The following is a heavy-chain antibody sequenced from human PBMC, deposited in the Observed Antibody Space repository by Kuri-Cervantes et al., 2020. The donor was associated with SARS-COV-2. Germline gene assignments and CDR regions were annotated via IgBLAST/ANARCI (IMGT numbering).Heavy chain of an antibody. CDR3: VRIRAATVIADY. CDR2: IDWDDDK. CDR1: GFSLTTSGMC. D-gene: IGHD4-11*01. V-gene: IGHV2-70*11. Sequence: SGPTLVKPTQTLTLTCTFSGFSLTTSGMCVAWIRQPPGKALEWLARIDWDDDKYYKTSLNNRLSISKDTSKDKVVLTMTNMDPVDTATYYCVRIRAATVIADYWGQGTLVTVSS. J-gene: IGHJ4*02.